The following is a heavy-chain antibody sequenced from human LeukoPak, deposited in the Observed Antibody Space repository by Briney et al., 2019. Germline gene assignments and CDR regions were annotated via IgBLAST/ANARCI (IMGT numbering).Heavy chain of an antibody. CDR1: GFSLSTSGVG. J-gene: IGHJ4*02. V-gene: IGHV2-5*01. Sequence: ESGPTLVNPTQTLTLTCTFSGFSLSTSGVGVGWIRQPPGKALEWLALIYWNDDKRYSPSLKSRLTITKDTSKNQVVLTMTNMDPVXXXTYYXXHSGTTRHYFXXXGQXTXVTXXS. CDR2: IYWNDDK. D-gene: IGHD1-7*01. CDR3: XHSGTTRHYFXX.